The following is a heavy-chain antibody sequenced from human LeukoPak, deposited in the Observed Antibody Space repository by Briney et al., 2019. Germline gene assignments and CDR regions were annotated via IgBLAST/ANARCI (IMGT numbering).Heavy chain of an antibody. CDR2: MIGDGSEI. CDR1: GFTFSNSW. Sequence: GESLRLSCAASGFTFSNSWMTWVRQAPGKGLEWVASMIGDGSEIHYVGSVKGRFTSARDNAKNSLYLQMNSLRAEDTAVYYCARSSITMVRGVIKSTTSWYHYYNMDVWGKGTTVTVSS. J-gene: IGHJ6*03. CDR3: ARSSITMVRGVIKSTTSWYHYYNMDV. V-gene: IGHV3-7*01. D-gene: IGHD3-10*01.